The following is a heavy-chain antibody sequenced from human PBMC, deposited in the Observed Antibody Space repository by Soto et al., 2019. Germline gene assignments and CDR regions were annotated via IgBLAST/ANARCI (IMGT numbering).Heavy chain of an antibody. D-gene: IGHD4-17*01. J-gene: IGHJ4*02. CDR3: ARDPYGDYYFDY. CDR1: GGSITGYH. Sequence: PSETLSLTCTVSGGSITGYHWSWIRQPPGKGLEWIGYIYYSGSTNYNPSLKSRVTISVDTSKNQFSLKLSSVTAADTVVYYCARDPYGDYYFDYWGQGTLVTVSS. CDR2: IYYSGST. V-gene: IGHV4-59*01.